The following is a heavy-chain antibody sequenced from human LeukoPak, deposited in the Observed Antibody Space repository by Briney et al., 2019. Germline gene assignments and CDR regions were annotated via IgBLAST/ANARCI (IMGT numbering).Heavy chain of an antibody. D-gene: IGHD3-22*01. CDR1: GYTCTSYG. CDR2: ISAYNGNT. J-gene: IGHJ3*02. CDR3: ARITARITMIVVVPSHAFDI. V-gene: IGHV1-18*01. Sequence: ASVKVSCKASGYTCTSYGISWVRQAPGQGLEWMGWISAYNGNTNYAQKLQGRVTMTTDTSTSTAYMELRSLRSDDTAVYYCARITARITMIVVVPSHAFDIWGQGTMVTVSS.